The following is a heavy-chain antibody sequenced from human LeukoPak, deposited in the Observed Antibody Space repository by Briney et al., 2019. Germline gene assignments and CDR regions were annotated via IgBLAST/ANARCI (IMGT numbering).Heavy chain of an antibody. V-gene: IGHV4-30-2*01. CDR1: GGSISSGGYY. Sequence: PSETLSLTCTVSGGSISSGGYYWSWIRQPPGKGLEWIGYIYHSGSTYYNPSLKSRVTISVDRSKKQFSLKLSSVTAADTAVYYCARRGPETDYWGQGTLVTVSS. D-gene: IGHD5-24*01. CDR3: ARRGPETDY. CDR2: IYHSGST. J-gene: IGHJ4*02.